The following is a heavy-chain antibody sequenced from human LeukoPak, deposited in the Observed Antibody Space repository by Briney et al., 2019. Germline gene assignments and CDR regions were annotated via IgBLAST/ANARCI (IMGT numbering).Heavy chain of an antibody. Sequence: GRSLRLSCAASGFTFSSYGMHWVRQAPGKGLEWVAVIWYDGSNKYYADSVKGRFTISRDNSKNPLYLQMNSLRAEDTAVYYCARGLHITLSGWYFDLWGRGTLVTVSS. J-gene: IGHJ2*01. CDR1: GFTFSSYG. CDR2: IWYDGSNK. V-gene: IGHV3-33*01. CDR3: ARGLHITLSGWYFDL. D-gene: IGHD2-21*01.